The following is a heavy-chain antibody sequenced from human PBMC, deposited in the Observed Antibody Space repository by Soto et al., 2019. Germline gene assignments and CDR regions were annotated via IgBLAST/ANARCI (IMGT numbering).Heavy chain of an antibody. CDR1: GFTFSNAW. Sequence: PGGSLRLSCAASGFTFSNAWMSWVRQAPGKGLEWVGRVKSKSDGGTTDYAAPVKGRFTISRDDSENTLYLEVNSLNTEDTAVYHCTTELYCSSTTCTGTFDNWGQGILVTVSS. J-gene: IGHJ4*02. CDR2: VKSKSDGGTT. D-gene: IGHD2-2*01. CDR3: TTELYCSSTTCTGTFDN. V-gene: IGHV3-15*01.